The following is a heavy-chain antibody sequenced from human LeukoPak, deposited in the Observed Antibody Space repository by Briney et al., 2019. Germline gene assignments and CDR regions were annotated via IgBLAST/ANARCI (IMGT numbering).Heavy chain of an antibody. CDR3: AGGYCSSTSCLWGFRYYYMDV. CDR2: INPHSGDT. J-gene: IGHJ6*03. D-gene: IGHD2-2*01. V-gene: IGHV1-2*02. Sequence: ASMKVSCKASGYTFTGYYIHWVRQAPGQGLEWMGWINPHSGDTNYAQSFQGRVTMTRDTSISTVYMDLSRLRSEDTAVYYCAGGYCSSTSCLWGFRYYYMDVWGKGTTVTVSS. CDR1: GYTFTGYY.